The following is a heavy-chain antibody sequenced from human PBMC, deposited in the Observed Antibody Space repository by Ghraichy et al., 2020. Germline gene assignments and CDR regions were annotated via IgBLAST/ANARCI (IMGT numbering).Heavy chain of an antibody. D-gene: IGHD3-3*01. CDR1: GFSFSSYS. J-gene: IGHJ4*02. CDR3: ARNIAVGAYYTIDY. V-gene: IGHV3-48*04. CDR2: ISGISRTI. Sequence: GGSLRLSCAASGFSFSSYSMNWVRQAPGKGLEWISYISGISRTISYADSVKGRFTISRDNAKKLVYLQMNSLRAEDTAVYYCARNIAVGAYYTIDYWGQGTLVTVSS.